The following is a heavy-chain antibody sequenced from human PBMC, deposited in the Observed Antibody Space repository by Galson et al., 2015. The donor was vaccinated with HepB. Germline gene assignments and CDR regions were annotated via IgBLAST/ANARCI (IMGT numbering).Heavy chain of an antibody. D-gene: IGHD6-13*01. Sequence: QSGAEVKKPGESLKISCKGSGYSFTSYWIGWVRQMPGKGLEWMGIIYPGDSDTRYSPSFQGQVTISADKSISTAYLQWSSLKASDTAMYYCARLSRYSSSWYGGGFDPWGQGTLVTVSS. CDR2: IYPGDSDT. CDR3: ARLSRYSSSWYGGGFDP. V-gene: IGHV5-51*01. CDR1: GYSFTSYW. J-gene: IGHJ5*02.